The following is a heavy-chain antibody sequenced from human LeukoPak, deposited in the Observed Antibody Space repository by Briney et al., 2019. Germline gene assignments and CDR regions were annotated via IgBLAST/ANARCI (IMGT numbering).Heavy chain of an antibody. D-gene: IGHD1-26*01. CDR2: ISYDGSNK. J-gene: IGHJ4*02. V-gene: IGHV3-30*04. CDR1: GFTFSNYA. Sequence: GGSLRLSCAASGFTFSNYAMHWVRQAPGKGLEWVALISYDGSNKFYADSVKGRFTISRDNSKNTLYLLMNSLRAEDTAVYYCARDKIVGATYFDYWGQGTLVTVSS. CDR3: ARDKIVGATYFDY.